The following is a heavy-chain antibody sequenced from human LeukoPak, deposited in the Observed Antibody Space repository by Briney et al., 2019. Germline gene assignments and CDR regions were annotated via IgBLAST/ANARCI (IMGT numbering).Heavy chain of an antibody. D-gene: IGHD2-15*01. V-gene: IGHV3-30*03. CDR1: GFTFSSYG. Sequence: PGGSLRLSCAASGFTFSSYGMHWVRQAPGKGLEWVAVISYDGSNKYYADSVKGRFTISRDNSKNTPYLQMNSLRAEDTAVYYCARDRPFGYCSGGSCYSRFDYWGQGTLVTVSS. J-gene: IGHJ4*02. CDR2: ISYDGSNK. CDR3: ARDRPFGYCSGGSCYSRFDY.